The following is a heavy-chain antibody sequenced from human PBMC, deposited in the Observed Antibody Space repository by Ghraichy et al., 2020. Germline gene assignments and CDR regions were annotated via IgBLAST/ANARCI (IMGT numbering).Heavy chain of an antibody. CDR2: IYYSGST. J-gene: IGHJ4*02. CDR1: GGSISSYY. CDR3: ASSLHSSGSLDY. V-gene: IGHV4-59*01. Sequence: SETLSLTCTVSGGSISSYYWSWIRQPPGKGLEWIGYIYYSGSTNYNPSLKSRVTISVDTSKNQFSLKLSSVTAADTAVYYCASSLHSSGSLDYWGQGTLVTVSS. D-gene: IGHD6-19*01.